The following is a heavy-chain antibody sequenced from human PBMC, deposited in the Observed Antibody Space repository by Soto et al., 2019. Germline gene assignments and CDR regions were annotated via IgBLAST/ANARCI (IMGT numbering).Heavy chain of an antibody. CDR1: GGTFSIYT. CDR3: AGVDVSLAAERHGAFDV. V-gene: IGHV1-69*08. Sequence: QVQLVQSGAEVKRPGSSINISCKASGGTFSIYTVSWVRQAPGQGLEWMGRFIPMIGTANYAQNFQGRVTLSDDNCATTSYKEFSSLPPQDTALYYCAGVDVSLAAERHGAFDVWGQGTAVTVSP. D-gene: IGHD5-12*01. J-gene: IGHJ3*01. CDR2: FIPMIGTA.